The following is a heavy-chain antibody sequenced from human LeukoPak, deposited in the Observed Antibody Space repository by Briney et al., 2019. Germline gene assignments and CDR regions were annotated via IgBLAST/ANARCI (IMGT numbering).Heavy chain of an antibody. CDR3: ATEDLGYCSGGSCDY. Sequence: PSETLSLTCTVSGGSISSSSYYWGWIRQPPGKGLEWIGSIYYSGSTYYNPSLTSRVTISVDTSKNQFSLKLSSVTAADTAVYYCATEDLGYCSGGSCDYWGQGTLVTVSS. CDR2: IYYSGST. V-gene: IGHV4-39*01. D-gene: IGHD2-15*01. J-gene: IGHJ4*02. CDR1: GGSISSSSYY.